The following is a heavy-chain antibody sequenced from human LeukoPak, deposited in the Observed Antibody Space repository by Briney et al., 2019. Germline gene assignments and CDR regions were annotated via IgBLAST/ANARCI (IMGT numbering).Heavy chain of an antibody. CDR3: ARRYDY. V-gene: IGHV4-59*01. J-gene: IGHJ4*02. CDR2: IYYSGST. CDR1: GGSISSYY. Sequence: SETLSLTCTVTGGSISSYYWSWIRQPPGKGLEWIGYIYYSGSTNYNPSLKSRVTISVDTSKNQFSLKLSSVTAADTAVYYCARRYDYWGQGTLVTVSS.